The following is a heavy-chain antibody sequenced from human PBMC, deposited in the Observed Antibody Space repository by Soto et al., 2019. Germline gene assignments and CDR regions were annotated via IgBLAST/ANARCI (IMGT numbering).Heavy chain of an antibody. D-gene: IGHD3-22*01. V-gene: IGHV3-30*18. J-gene: IGHJ6*03. CDR3: AKALGGWLSSYYYYYMDV. CDR1: GFTFSSYG. CDR2: ISYDGSNK. Sequence: GGSLRLSCAASGFTFSSYGMHWVRQAPGKGLEWVAVISYDGSNKYYADSVKGRFTISRDNSKNTLYLQMNSLRAEDTAVYYCAKALGGWLSSYYYYYMDVWGKGTTVTVSS.